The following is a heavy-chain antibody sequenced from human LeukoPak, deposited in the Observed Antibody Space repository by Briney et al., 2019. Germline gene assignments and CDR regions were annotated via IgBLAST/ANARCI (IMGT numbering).Heavy chain of an antibody. V-gene: IGHV1-8*03. D-gene: IGHD2-2*01. CDR2: MNTKSGNT. CDR3: ARVIENCSSTSCYLPGGDDAFDI. CDR1: GYTFTSYD. J-gene: IGHJ3*02. Sequence: ASVKVSCKASGYTFTSYDINWVRQATGQGVEWMGWMNTKSGNTGYAQQFQRRVTITRTTSISTAYMELSSLRSEDTAVYYCARVIENCSSTSCYLPGGDDAFDIWGQGTMVTVSS.